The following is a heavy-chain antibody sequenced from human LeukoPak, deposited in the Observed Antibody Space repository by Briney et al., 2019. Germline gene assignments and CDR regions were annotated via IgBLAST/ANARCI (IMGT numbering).Heavy chain of an antibody. J-gene: IGHJ4*02. Sequence: PGGSLRLSCATSGFSSSNYWMTWVRQAPGKRLEWVANIGQDGTEKYYVDSVKGRFTISRDNAKNSQHLQMNSLRVEDTAVYYCARVGLWGSGRYYPDCWGQGTLVTVSS. V-gene: IGHV3-7*01. D-gene: IGHD3-10*01. CDR3: ARVGLWGSGRYYPDC. CDR2: IGQDGTEK. CDR1: GFSSSNYW.